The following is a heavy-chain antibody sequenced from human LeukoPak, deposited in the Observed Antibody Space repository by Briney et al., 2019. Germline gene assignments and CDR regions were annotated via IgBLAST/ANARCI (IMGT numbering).Heavy chain of an antibody. CDR2: IYYTGST. Sequence: SETLSLTCTVSDGSISSHYWSWIRQPPGKGLEWIGYIYYTGSTNYNPSLKSRVTISVDTSKNQFSLKLSSVTAADTAVYYRARDYSGSSYWGQGTLVTVSS. J-gene: IGHJ4*02. V-gene: IGHV4-59*11. D-gene: IGHD1-26*01. CDR1: DGSISSHY. CDR3: ARDYSGSSY.